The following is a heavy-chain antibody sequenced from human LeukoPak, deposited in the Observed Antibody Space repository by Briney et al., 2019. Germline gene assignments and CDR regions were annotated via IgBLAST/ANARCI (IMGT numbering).Heavy chain of an antibody. J-gene: IGHJ3*02. Sequence: PSETLSLTCTVSGYSISSGYYWGWIRQPPGKGLEWIGSIYHSGSTYYNPSLKSRVTISVDTSKNQFSLKLSSVTAADTAVYYCARVGYYYDSSGPHRPDDAFDIWGQGTMVTVSS. CDR2: IYHSGST. CDR1: GYSISSGYY. CDR3: ARVGYYYDSSGPHRPDDAFDI. V-gene: IGHV4-38-2*02. D-gene: IGHD3-22*01.